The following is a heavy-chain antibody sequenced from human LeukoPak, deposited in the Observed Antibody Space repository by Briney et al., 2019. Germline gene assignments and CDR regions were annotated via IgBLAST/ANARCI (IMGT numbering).Heavy chain of an antibody. CDR3: AKDLAPQRITMVRGVIESNYYGMDV. CDR1: GFTFDDYA. D-gene: IGHD3-10*01. J-gene: IGHJ6*02. CDR2: ISGDGGST. Sequence: SGGSLRLSCAASGFTFDDYAMRWVRQAPGKGLEWVSLISGDGGSTYYADSVKGRFTISRDNSKNSLYLQMNSLRTEDTALYYCAKDLAPQRITMVRGVIESNYYGMDVWGQGTTVTVSS. V-gene: IGHV3-43*02.